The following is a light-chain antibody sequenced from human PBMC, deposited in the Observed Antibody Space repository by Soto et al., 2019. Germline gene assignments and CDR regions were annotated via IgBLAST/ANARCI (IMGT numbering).Light chain of an antibody. J-gene: IGKJ2*01. V-gene: IGKV3-20*01. CDR2: GAF. Sequence: EVVLTQSPGTLSLSPGERATLSGRAGQHINSADMAWYQQKPGQAPRLLIYGAFNRATGIPDRFSGSGFGTDFTLTISRLEPEDFAVYYCQQFRNSSYTFGQGTKLEI. CDR1: QHINSAD. CDR3: QQFRNSSYT.